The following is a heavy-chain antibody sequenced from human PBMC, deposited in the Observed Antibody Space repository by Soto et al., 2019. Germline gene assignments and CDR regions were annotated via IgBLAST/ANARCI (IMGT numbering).Heavy chain of an antibody. CDR1: GYTFRTYG. D-gene: IGHD6-6*01. CDR2: ISAYNGDT. V-gene: IGHV1-18*04. Sequence: VSVKVSCQASGYTFRTYGNTWVRQAPGQGLEWVGWISAYNGDTNYAHKFQGRVTVTTDTCRSTASMELRNLRSDDTAVYYCAGGKVAARPGWFGRWGQGTRVTVSS. CDR3: AGGKVAARPGWFGR. J-gene: IGHJ5*02.